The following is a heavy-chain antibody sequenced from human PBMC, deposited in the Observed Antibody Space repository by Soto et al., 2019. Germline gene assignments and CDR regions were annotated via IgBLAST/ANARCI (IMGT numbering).Heavy chain of an antibody. Sequence: ASVKVSCKASGYTFTSYAMHWVRQAPGQRLEWMGWSNAGNGNTKDSQTFQGRVTITRDTSASTAYMELSSLRSEDTAVYYCAKSSYDFWSGYLDYWGQGTLVTVSS. CDR1: GYTFTSYA. D-gene: IGHD3-3*01. J-gene: IGHJ4*02. CDR3: AKSSYDFWSGYLDY. CDR2: SNAGNGNT. V-gene: IGHV1-3*01.